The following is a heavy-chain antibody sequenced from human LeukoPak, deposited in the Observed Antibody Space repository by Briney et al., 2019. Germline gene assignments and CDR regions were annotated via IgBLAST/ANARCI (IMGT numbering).Heavy chain of an antibody. Sequence: GGSLRLSCAASGFTFSSYSMNWVRQAPGKGLEWVSSISSSSYIYYADSVKGRFTISRDNAKNSLYLQMNSLRAEDTAVYYCARDGGSYYYYGMDVWGQGTTVTVSS. CDR3: ARDGGSYYYYGMDV. CDR2: ISSSSYI. D-gene: IGHD3-3*01. J-gene: IGHJ6*02. V-gene: IGHV3-21*01. CDR1: GFTFSSYS.